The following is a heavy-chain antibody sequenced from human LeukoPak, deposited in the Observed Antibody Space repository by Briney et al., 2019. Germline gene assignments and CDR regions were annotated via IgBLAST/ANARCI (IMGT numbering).Heavy chain of an antibody. CDR1: GFTFSSYW. Sequence: PGGSLRLSCAASGFTFSSYWMSWVRQAPGKGLEWVANIKQDGSEKYYVDSVKGRFTISRDNAKNSLYLQMNSLRAEDTAVYYCARVLAAAGREFYFDYWGQGTLVTVSS. J-gene: IGHJ4*02. CDR3: ARVLAAAGREFYFDY. V-gene: IGHV3-7*01. D-gene: IGHD6-13*01. CDR2: IKQDGSEK.